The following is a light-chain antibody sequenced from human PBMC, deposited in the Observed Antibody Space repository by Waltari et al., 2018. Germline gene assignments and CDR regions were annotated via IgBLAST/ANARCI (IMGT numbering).Light chain of an antibody. CDR3: LQAYSFPRT. V-gene: IGKV1-12*01. CDR2: TAS. J-gene: IGKJ2*01. Sequence: ITCRASQGISSRLAWYQQKPGKAPKLLIYTASTLQSGVPSRFSGSGSGTEFTLIITTLQPEDFATYFCLQAYSFPRTFGQGTKLEIK. CDR1: QGISSR.